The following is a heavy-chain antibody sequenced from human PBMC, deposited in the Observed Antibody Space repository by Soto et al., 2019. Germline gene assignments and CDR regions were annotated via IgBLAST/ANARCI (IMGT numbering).Heavy chain of an antibody. J-gene: IGHJ3*01. CDR2: INWDGRDP. D-gene: IGHD4-17*01. CDR3: ARDLRGHYGP. CDR1: GFKFDDYG. V-gene: IGHV3-43D*04. Sequence: PGGSLRLSCVASGFKFDDYGLHWVRQTAEKGLEWISLINWDGRDPKYGDSVKGRFTVSRDNANNLVFLQMNGLRPEDTAMYYCARDLRGHYGPWGQGTMVTVSS.